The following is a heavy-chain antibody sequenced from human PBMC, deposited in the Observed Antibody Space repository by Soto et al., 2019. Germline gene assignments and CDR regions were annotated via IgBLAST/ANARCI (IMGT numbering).Heavy chain of an antibody. CDR3: ARMGQWRVPGDYYYGMDV. J-gene: IGHJ6*02. D-gene: IGHD6-19*01. CDR1: GLTVSSNY. V-gene: IGHV3-53*01. CDR2: IYTGGGT. Sequence: EVQLVESGGGLIQPGGSLRLSCAASGLTVSSNYMNWVRQAPGQGLEWVSLIYTGGGTYYADSVKGRFTVSRDNSKNTLYLQMNSLRAEDTAVYYCARMGQWRVPGDYYYGMDVWGQGTSVTVSS.